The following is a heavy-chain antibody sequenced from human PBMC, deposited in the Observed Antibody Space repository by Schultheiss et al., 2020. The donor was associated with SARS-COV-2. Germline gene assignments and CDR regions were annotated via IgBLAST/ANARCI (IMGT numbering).Heavy chain of an antibody. CDR1: GYTFTSYG. CDR3: ARGSPGGPYGLDV. CDR2: ISAYNGKT. J-gene: IGHJ6*04. V-gene: IGHV1-18*01. Sequence: ASVKVSCKASGYTFTSYGISWVRQAPGQGLEWMGWISAYNGKTNYAQKLQGRVTMTTDTSTSTAYMELNSLRVEDTAVYYCARGSPGGPYGLDVWGKGTTVTVSS. D-gene: IGHD3-10*01.